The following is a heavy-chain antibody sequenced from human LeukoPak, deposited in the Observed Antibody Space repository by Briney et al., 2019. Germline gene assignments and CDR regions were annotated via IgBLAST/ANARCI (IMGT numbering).Heavy chain of an antibody. CDR1: GFTFRSYE. J-gene: IGHJ4*02. Sequence: PGGSLRLSCAASGFTFRSYEMNWVRQAPGKGLEWVSYISSSGTTIYYADSVKDRFTISRDNAKNSLYLQMNSLRAEDTAVYYCAMYSGTYWTFDYWGLGTLVTVSS. CDR2: ISSSGTTI. V-gene: IGHV3-48*03. D-gene: IGHD1-26*01. CDR3: AMYSGTYWTFDY.